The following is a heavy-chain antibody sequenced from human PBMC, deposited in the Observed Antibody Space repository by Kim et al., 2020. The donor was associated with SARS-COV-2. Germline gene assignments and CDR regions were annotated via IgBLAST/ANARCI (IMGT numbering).Heavy chain of an antibody. J-gene: IGHJ6*02. V-gene: IGHV1-46*01. CDR1: GYTFTSYY. CDR3: ARDMRGYYGSGSYYTPYYYYGMDV. D-gene: IGHD3-10*01. CDR2: INPSGGST. Sequence: ASVKVSCKASGYTFTSYYMHWVRQAPGQGLEWMGIINPSGGSTSYAQKFQGRVTMTRDTSTSTVYMELSSLRSEDTAVYYCARDMRGYYGSGSYYTPYYYYGMDVWGQGTTVTVSS.